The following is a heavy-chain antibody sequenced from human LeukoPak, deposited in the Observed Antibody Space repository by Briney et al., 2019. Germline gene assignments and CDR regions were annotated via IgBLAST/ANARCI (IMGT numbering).Heavy chain of an antibody. CDR3: VRDRYNYDSSGSIGVDC. D-gene: IGHD3-22*01. J-gene: IGHJ4*02. CDR1: GCAFTCYA. V-gene: IGHV1-69*04. CDR2: VIPIIGRA. Sequence: ASVKVSCKASGCAFTCYAISWVRHGPAQGLEWMGMVIPIIGRANYAQKFPGSVTITAYKSTSTAYLELRSLRSAHTAEYNGVRDRYNYDSSGSIGVDCWGQGTLVTVSS.